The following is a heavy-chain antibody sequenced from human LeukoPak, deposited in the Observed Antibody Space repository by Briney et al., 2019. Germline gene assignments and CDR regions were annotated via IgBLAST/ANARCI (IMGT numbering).Heavy chain of an antibody. CDR1: GFTFSGYW. V-gene: IGHV3-7*01. CDR2: IKQDGSEK. Sequence: GGSLRLSCAASGFTFSGYWMSWVRQAPGKGLEWVANIKQDGSEKYYVDSVKGRFTISRDNAKNSLYLQMNSLRAEDTAVYYCAREVADFWSGYYRALGSVWFDPWGQGTLVTASS. D-gene: IGHD3-3*01. J-gene: IGHJ5*02. CDR3: AREVADFWSGYYRALGSVWFDP.